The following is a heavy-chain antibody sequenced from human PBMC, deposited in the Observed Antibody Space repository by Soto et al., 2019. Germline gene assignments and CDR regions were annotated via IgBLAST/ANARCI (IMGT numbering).Heavy chain of an antibody. D-gene: IGHD1-26*01. CDR2: INPSGGST. J-gene: IGHJ3*02. CDR1: GYTFTSYY. V-gene: IGHV1-46*01. CDR3: ARDGVGAKGFDI. Sequence: ASVNVSCKASGYTFTSYYMHWVRQAPGQGLEWMGIINPSGGSTSYAQKFQGRVTMTRDTSTSTVYMELSSLRSEDTAVYYCARDGVGAKGFDIWGQGTMVTVSS.